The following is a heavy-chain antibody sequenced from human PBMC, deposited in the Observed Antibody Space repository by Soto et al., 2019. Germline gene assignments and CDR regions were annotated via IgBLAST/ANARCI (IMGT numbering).Heavy chain of an antibody. V-gene: IGHV3-33*01. CDR2: IRFDGTDE. CDR1: KSIFTGYG. Sequence: PGGSLRLSCAASKSIFTGYGMHWVRQTPGKGLEWVAVIRFDGTDEHYADSVKGRFTISRDNSKNMLYLQMNSLRVEDTAVYYCARQAAAPGIDLWFDPWGQGTLVTVSS. CDR3: ARQAAAPGIDLWFDP. D-gene: IGHD6-13*01. J-gene: IGHJ5*02.